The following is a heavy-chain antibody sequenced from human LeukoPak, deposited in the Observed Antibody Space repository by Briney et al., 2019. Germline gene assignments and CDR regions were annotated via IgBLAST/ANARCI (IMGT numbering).Heavy chain of an antibody. CDR2: ISSSSSYI. CDR1: LFTFSTFT. D-gene: IGHD1-7*01. Sequence: GGSLILFCSPSLFTFSTFTIHLVLQAPGKGLEWVSSISSSSSYIYYADSVEGRFTISRDNAKNSLNLQMNSLRAEDTSVYYCATRSGTPSAFAMWGQGTLVTVSS. V-gene: IGHV3-21*01. J-gene: IGHJ3*02. CDR3: ATRSGTPSAFAM.